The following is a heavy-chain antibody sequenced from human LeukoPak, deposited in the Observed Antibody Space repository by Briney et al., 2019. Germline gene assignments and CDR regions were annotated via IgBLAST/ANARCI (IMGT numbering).Heavy chain of an antibody. CDR3: ASDGVSRFDY. D-gene: IGHD3-16*01. J-gene: IGHJ4*02. CDR1: GLTISNNY. Sequence: GGSLRLSCAASGLTISNNYMSWVRQAPGKRLEWVSILYVDGSTYYADSVKGRFTISRDNSKNTLYLQMNSLTAEDTAVYYCASDGVSRFDYWGQGTLVAVSS. CDR2: LYVDGST. V-gene: IGHV3-53*01.